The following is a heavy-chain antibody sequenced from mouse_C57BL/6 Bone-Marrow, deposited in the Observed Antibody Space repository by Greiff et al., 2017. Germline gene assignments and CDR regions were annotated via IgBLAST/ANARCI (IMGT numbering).Heavy chain of an antibody. CDR3: ARYYYGFYAMDY. CDR1: GFTFSSYG. CDR2: ISSGGSYT. Sequence: EVQVVESGGDLVKPGGSLKLSCAASGFTFSSYGMSWVRQTPDKRLEWVATISSGGSYTYYTDSVKGRFTISRDNAKNTLYLQMSSLKSEDTAMYYCARYYYGFYAMDYWGQGTSVTVSS. V-gene: IGHV5-6*01. D-gene: IGHD1-1*01. J-gene: IGHJ4*01.